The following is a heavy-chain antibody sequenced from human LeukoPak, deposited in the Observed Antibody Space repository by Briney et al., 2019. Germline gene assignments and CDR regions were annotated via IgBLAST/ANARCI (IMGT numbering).Heavy chain of an antibody. CDR3: ARPAQPYYYGMDV. CDR1: GGSISCGDYY. V-gene: IGHV4-34*01. Sequence: SETLSLTCTVSGGSISCGDYYWSWIRQPPGKGLEWIGEINHSGSTNYNPSLKSRVTISVDTSKNQFSLKLSSVTAADTAVYYCARPAQPYYYGMDVWGQGTTVTVSS. J-gene: IGHJ6*02. D-gene: IGHD2-2*01. CDR2: INHSGST.